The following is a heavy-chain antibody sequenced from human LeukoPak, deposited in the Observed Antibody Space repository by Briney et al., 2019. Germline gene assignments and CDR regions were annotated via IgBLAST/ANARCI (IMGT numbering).Heavy chain of an antibody. D-gene: IGHD5-18*01. Sequence: GASVKVSCKASGGTFSTYAISWVRQAPGQGLEWMGGIIPIFGTANYAQKFQGRVTITADESTSTAYMELSSLRSEDTAVYYCARDRVVDTIVVSDAFDIWGQGTMVTVSS. CDR3: ARDRVVDTIVVSDAFDI. CDR2: IIPIFGTA. J-gene: IGHJ3*02. CDR1: GGTFSTYA. V-gene: IGHV1-69*13.